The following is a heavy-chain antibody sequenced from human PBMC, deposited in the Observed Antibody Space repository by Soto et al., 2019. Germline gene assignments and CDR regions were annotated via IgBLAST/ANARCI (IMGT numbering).Heavy chain of an antibody. CDR1: GYIFRNYA. CDR3: ASGRITVVGIRAYYSMDV. Sequence: ASVKVSCKTSGYIFRNYAISWVRPAPGQGLEWMGWISVSNDNTDSAHALRGRLTMTTDTSTSTAYLELTSLMSNDTAVYYCASGRITVVGIRAYYSMDVWGQGTTVTVSS. J-gene: IGHJ6*02. V-gene: IGHV1-18*04. CDR2: ISVSNDNT. D-gene: IGHD6-19*01.